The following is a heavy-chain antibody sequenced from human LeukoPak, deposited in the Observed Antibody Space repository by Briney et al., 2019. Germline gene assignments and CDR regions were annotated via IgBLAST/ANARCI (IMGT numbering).Heavy chain of an antibody. Sequence: SETLSLTCAVYGGSFSGYYWSWIRQPPGKGLEWIGEINHSGSTNYNPSLKSRVTISVDTSKNQVSLKLSSVTAADTAVYYCARLYAGYYYYGMDVWGQGTTVTVSS. V-gene: IGHV4-34*01. CDR2: INHSGST. J-gene: IGHJ6*02. CDR3: ARLYAGYYYYGMDV. D-gene: IGHD2-2*01. CDR1: GGSFSGYY.